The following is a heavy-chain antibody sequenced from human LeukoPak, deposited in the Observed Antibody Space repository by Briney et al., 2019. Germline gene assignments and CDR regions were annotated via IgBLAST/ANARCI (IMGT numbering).Heavy chain of an antibody. Sequence: PGGSLRLSCAASGFTFDDYAMHWVRQAPGKGLEWVSAISGSGGNTYYADSVKGRFTISRDNSKNTLYLQMNSLRAEDTAVYYCAKDRWLVTWGQGTLVTVSS. CDR3: AKDRWLVT. J-gene: IGHJ4*02. V-gene: IGHV3-23*01. CDR1: GFTFDDYA. D-gene: IGHD6-19*01. CDR2: ISGSGGNT.